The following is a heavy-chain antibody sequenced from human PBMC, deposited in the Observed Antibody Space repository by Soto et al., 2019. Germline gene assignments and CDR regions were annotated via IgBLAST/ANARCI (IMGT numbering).Heavy chain of an antibody. Sequence: SVKVSCKASGGTFSSYRINWVRQAPGQGLGWVGGIVPIRRTADYAQTFQGRVIITADESARTSYMELRSLRSQDTAVYYCVRDSGAKLSSSWGQGTLVTVSS. V-gene: IGHV1-69*13. CDR3: VRDSGAKLSSS. D-gene: IGHD6-13*01. CDR2: IVPIRRTA. J-gene: IGHJ4*02. CDR1: GGTFSSYR.